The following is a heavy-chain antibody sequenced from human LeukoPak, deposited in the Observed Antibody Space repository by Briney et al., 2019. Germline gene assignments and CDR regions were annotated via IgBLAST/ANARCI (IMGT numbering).Heavy chain of an antibody. V-gene: IGHV3-30*02. CDR2: IQYDGSKK. CDR1: GFTFSSYG. D-gene: IGHD2-2*01. CDR3: AKGESSTSLYYYYYYYMDV. Sequence: GGSLRLSCAASGFTFSSYGMHWVRQAPGKGLEWVAFIQYDGSKKYYADSVKGRFTISRDNSKNTLYLQMNSLRAEDTAVYYCAKGESSTSLYYYYYYYMDVWGKGTTVTVSS. J-gene: IGHJ6*03.